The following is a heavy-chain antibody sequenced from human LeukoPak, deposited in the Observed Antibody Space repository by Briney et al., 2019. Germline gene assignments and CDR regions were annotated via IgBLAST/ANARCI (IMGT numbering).Heavy chain of an antibody. Sequence: GGSLRLSCAPSGFTFSTYAMSWVRQAPGKGLEWVSAISGSTGRTYYADSVKGRFTISRDNARNSLYLEMNSLRAEDTAVYYCTREQDREAAATIVGDYWGQGTLVTVSS. CDR3: TREQDREAAATIVGDY. CDR1: GFTFSTYA. CDR2: ISGSTGRT. J-gene: IGHJ4*02. V-gene: IGHV3-23*01. D-gene: IGHD3-22*01.